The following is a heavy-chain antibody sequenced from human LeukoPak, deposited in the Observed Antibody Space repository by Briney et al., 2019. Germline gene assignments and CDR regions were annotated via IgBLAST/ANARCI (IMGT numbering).Heavy chain of an antibody. J-gene: IGHJ1*01. CDR2: IYYSGRT. CDR1: GGSISSSTYY. Sequence: SETLSLTCTVSGGSISSSTYYWGWIRQPPGKGLEWIANIYYSGRTYYNPSLKSRVTISVDTSKNQFSQKLSSVTAADTAVYYCARDGEYFLHWGQGTLVTVSS. CDR3: ARDGEYFLH. V-gene: IGHV4-39*02.